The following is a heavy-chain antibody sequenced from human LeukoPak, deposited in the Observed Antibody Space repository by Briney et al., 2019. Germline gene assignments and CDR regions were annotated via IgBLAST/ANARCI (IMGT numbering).Heavy chain of an antibody. D-gene: IGHD3-10*01. J-gene: IGHJ4*02. Sequence: GGSLRLSRAASGFTFSSYSMNRVRQAPGKGLEWVSSIISSSSYIYYADSVKGRFTISRDNGTNSVYMQKNRLSAEDTAVYYCATEDGVTMVRGVIKPFDYWGQGTLVTVSS. CDR1: GFTFSSYS. V-gene: IGHV3-21*01. CDR3: ATEDGVTMVRGVIKPFDY. CDR2: IISSSSYI.